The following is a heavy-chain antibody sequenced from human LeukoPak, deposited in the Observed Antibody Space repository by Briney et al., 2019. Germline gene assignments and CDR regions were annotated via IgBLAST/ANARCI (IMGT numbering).Heavy chain of an antibody. V-gene: IGHV3-23*01. CDR2: ISGRGGST. J-gene: IGHJ4*02. D-gene: IGHD1-1*01. CDR3: ARVNNWNDMVRAKISHFDY. Sequence: GGSLRLSCAASGFTFSSYAMSWVRQAPGKGLEWVSAISGRGGSTYYADSVKGRFTISRDNSKNTLYLQMNSLRAEDTAVYYCARVNNWNDMVRAKISHFDYWGQGTLVTVSS. CDR1: GFTFSSYA.